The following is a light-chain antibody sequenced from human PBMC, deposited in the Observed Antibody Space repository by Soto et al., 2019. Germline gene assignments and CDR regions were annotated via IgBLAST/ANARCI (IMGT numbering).Light chain of an antibody. V-gene: IGLV1-47*01. CDR1: SSNIGSNY. J-gene: IGLJ2*01. Sequence: QAVVTQPPSASGTPGQRVTISCSGSSSNIGSNYVYWYQQLPGTAPKLLIYRNNQRPSGVPDRFSGSKSGTSASLAISGLRSADEADYYCAAWDDSLSGRVVFGGGTQLTVL. CDR3: AAWDDSLSGRVV. CDR2: RNN.